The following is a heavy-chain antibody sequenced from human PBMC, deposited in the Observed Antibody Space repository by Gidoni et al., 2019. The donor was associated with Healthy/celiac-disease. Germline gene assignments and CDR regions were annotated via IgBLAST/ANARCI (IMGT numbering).Heavy chain of an antibody. CDR3: AKGDSSGWYSLLDY. V-gene: IGHV3-30*18. J-gene: IGHJ4*02. Sequence: QVQLVESGGGVVQPGRSLRLSCAASGFTFSSYGMHWVRQAPGKGMEWVAVISYDGSNKYYADSVKGRFTISRDNSKNTLYLQMNSLRAEDTAVYYCAKGDSSGWYSLLDYWGQGTLVTVSS. CDR1: GFTFSSYG. CDR2: ISYDGSNK. D-gene: IGHD6-19*01.